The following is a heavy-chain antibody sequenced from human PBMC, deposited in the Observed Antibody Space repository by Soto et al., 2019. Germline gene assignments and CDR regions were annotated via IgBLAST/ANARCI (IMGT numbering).Heavy chain of an antibody. CDR2: IYSGGST. V-gene: IGHV3-66*01. Sequence: GGSLRLSCAASGFTVSSIYMSWVRQAPGKGLEWVSVIYSGGSTHYADSVKGRFTISRDNSKNTLYLQMSSLRAEDTAVYYCARDRATTGDAFDIWGQGTMVTVSS. D-gene: IGHD4-17*01. J-gene: IGHJ3*02. CDR1: GFTVSSIY. CDR3: ARDRATTGDAFDI.